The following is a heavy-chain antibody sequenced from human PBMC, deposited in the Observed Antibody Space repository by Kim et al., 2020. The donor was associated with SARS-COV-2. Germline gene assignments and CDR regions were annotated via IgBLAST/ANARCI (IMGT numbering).Heavy chain of an antibody. D-gene: IGHD2-21*02. V-gene: IGHV3-30*01. J-gene: IGHJ4*02. CDR3: ARELVGTTDFDY. Sequence: DYADSGKGRFTISRDNSQNTLFLHMNSLGAEDTAIYYCARELVGTTDFDYWGQGTLVTVSS.